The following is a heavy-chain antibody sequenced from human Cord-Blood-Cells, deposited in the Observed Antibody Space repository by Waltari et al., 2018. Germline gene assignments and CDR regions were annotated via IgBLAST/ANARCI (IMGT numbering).Heavy chain of an antibody. D-gene: IGHD6-6*01. J-gene: IGHJ5*02. Sequence: QITLKESGPTLVKPTQTLTLTCTFSGFSLSTSGVGVGWIRQPPGKALEWLALIYWDDDKRYSPSLKSRLTITKDTSKNQVVLTMTNIDPVDTATYYCAHTFYEYSSFYNWFDPWGQGTLVTVSS. CDR3: AHTFYEYSSFYNWFDP. V-gene: IGHV2-5*02. CDR1: GFSLSTSGVG. CDR2: IYWDDDK.